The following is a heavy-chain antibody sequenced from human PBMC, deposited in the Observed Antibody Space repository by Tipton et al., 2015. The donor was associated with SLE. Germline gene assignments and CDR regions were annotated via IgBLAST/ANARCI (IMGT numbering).Heavy chain of an antibody. CDR1: GGSISSGGYS. Sequence: LRLSCAVSGGSISSGGYSWSWIRQPPGKGLEWIGYIFHSGTTYYKPSLKTRLSMSVDKSKNQFSLNLTSVTAADTAVYYCARQYSSSSDYFDYWGQGTLVTVSS. CDR3: ARQYSSSSDYFDY. J-gene: IGHJ4*02. CDR2: IFHSGTT. D-gene: IGHD6-6*01. V-gene: IGHV4-30-2*01.